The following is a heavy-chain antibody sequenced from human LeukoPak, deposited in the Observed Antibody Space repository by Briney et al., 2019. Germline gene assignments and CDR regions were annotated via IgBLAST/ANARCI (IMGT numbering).Heavy chain of an antibody. CDR3: AKDWSGSDYFDY. CDR2: ISASGAGT. D-gene: IGHD1-14*01. CDR1: GFTFSIYS. Sequence: PGGSLRLSCAASGFTFSIYSMNWVRQAPGKGLEWVSSISASGAGTYYADSVKGRFTISRDNSENTVYLQMNSLRAEDTAIYYCAKDWSGSDYFDYWGQGTLVTVSS. J-gene: IGHJ4*02. V-gene: IGHV3-23*01.